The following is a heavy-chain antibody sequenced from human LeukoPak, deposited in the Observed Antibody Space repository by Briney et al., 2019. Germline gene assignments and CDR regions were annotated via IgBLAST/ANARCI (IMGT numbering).Heavy chain of an antibody. V-gene: IGHV3-23*01. CDR3: AKLPRYCSGGSCSNYFDY. CDR2: ISGSGGST. J-gene: IGHJ4*02. Sequence: GGSLRLSCAAPGFTFSSYAMSWVRQAPGKGLEWVSAISGSGGSTYYADSVKGRFTISRDNSKNTLYLQMNSLRAEDTAVYYCAKLPRYCSGGSCSNYFDYWGQGTLVTVSS. CDR1: GFTFSSYA. D-gene: IGHD2-15*01.